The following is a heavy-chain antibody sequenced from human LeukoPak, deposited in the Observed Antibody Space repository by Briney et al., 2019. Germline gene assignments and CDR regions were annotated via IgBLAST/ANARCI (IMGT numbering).Heavy chain of an antibody. CDR1: RFTFSSYA. J-gene: IGHJ4*02. CDR2: ITTSGGST. Sequence: PGGSLRLSCAASRFTFSSYAMSWVRQAPGEGLEWVSSITTSGGSTYYADSVKGRFTISRDNAKNLLYLQMNSLRAEDTAVYYCARRARESDYWGQGTLVTVSS. V-gene: IGHV3-23*01. CDR3: ARRARESDY.